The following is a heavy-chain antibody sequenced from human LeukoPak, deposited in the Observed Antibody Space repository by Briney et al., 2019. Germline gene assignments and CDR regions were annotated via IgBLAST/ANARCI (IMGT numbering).Heavy chain of an antibody. CDR1: GFTFSSYW. CDR3: ARDRDRGNSLSFDY. Sequence: GGSLRLSCAASGFTFSSYWMSWVRQAPGKGLEWVANIKQDGSEKNYVDSVKGRFTISRDNAKNSQYLQMNSLRVEDTAVYYCARDRDRGNSLSFDYWGQGTLVTVSS. D-gene: IGHD4-23*01. J-gene: IGHJ4*02. CDR2: IKQDGSEK. V-gene: IGHV3-7*01.